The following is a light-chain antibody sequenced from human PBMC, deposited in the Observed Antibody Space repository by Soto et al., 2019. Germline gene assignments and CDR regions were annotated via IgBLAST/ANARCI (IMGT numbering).Light chain of an antibody. CDR3: QQYGSSPGT. Sequence: EIVLTQSPGTLSLSPGERATLSCRASQSVSSSYLVWYQQRPGQPPRLLIYGTSNRAAGIPDRFSGSGSGTDFTLTISRLEPEDFAVYYCQQYGSSPGTFGQGTKV. V-gene: IGKV3-20*01. CDR1: QSVSSSY. CDR2: GTS. J-gene: IGKJ1*01.